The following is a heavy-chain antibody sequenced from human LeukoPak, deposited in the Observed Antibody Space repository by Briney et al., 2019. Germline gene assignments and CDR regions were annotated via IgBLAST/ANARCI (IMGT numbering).Heavy chain of an antibody. CDR3: AKGVGSSWYAFDY. Sequence: GGSLRLSCAASGFTFSSYAMSWVRQAPGKGLEWVSAISGSGGSTYYADPVKGRFTISRDNSKNTLYLQMNSLRAEDTAVYYCAKGVGSSWYAFDYWGQGTLVTVSS. D-gene: IGHD6-13*01. CDR1: GFTFSSYA. V-gene: IGHV3-23*01. J-gene: IGHJ4*02. CDR2: ISGSGGST.